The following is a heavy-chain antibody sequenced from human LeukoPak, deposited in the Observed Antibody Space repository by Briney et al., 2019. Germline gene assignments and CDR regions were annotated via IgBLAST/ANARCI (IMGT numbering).Heavy chain of an antibody. V-gene: IGHV1-18*01. CDR3: ARPNPYFDY. Sequence: ASVKVSCKASGYTFTSYGISWVRPAPGQGLEWMGWISAYNGNTNYARKLQGGVSMTPGSSTSTAYMELKSLRSDDTAVYYCARPNPYFDYWGQGTLVTVSS. J-gene: IGHJ4*02. CDR1: GYTFTSYG. CDR2: ISAYNGNT.